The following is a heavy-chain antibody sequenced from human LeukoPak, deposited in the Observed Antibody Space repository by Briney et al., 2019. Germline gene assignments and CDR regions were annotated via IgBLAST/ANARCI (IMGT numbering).Heavy chain of an antibody. CDR3: ARTHYYESSYGMDV. J-gene: IGHJ6*02. CDR2: ISIGGST. D-gene: IGHD3-22*01. CDR1: GFNVSNKY. Sequence: QPGRSLILSCAASGFNVSNKYMSWVRQAPGKGLEWVSFISIGGSTYYADSVKGRFTLARDNSKNTLYLQMNSLRAEDTAVYYCARTHYYESSYGMDVWGQGTAVIVFS. V-gene: IGHV3-66*01.